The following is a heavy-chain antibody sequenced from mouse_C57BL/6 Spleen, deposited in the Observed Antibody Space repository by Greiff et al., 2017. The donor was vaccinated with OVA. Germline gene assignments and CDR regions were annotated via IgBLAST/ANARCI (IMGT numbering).Heavy chain of an antibody. V-gene: IGHV1-22*01. CDR1: GYTFTDYN. D-gene: IGHD3-2*02. Sequence: EVQLQQSGPELVKPGASVKMSCKASGYTFTDYNMHWVKQSHGKSLEWIGYINPNNGGTSYNQKFKGKATLTVNKSSSTAYMELRSLTSEDSAVYYCARSRQLRLPNMDYWGQGTSVTVSS. CDR3: ARSRQLRLPNMDY. J-gene: IGHJ4*01. CDR2: INPNNGGT.